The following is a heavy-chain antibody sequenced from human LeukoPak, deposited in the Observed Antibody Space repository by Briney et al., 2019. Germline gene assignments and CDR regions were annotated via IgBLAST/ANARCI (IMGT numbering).Heavy chain of an antibody. CDR1: GFTLSSYA. D-gene: IGHD6-13*01. V-gene: IGHV3-23*01. Sequence: GGSLRLSCAASGFTLSSYAMSWVRQAPGKGLEWVSAISGSGGSTYYADSVKGRFTISRDNSKNTLNLQVNSLRAEDTAVYYCAKAGSSSWTFDYWGQGTLVTVSS. CDR2: ISGSGGST. J-gene: IGHJ4*02. CDR3: AKAGSSSWTFDY.